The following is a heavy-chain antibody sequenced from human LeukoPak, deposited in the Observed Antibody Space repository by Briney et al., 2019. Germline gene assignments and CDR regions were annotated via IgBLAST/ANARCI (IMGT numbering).Heavy chain of an antibody. V-gene: IGHV3-53*05. CDR1: GLTVTSNY. CDR2: IYIDGTT. J-gene: IGHJ4*02. CDR3: ARDFHPVLVIVATNIDY. D-gene: IGHD2-15*01. Sequence: PGGSLRLSCAASGLTVTSNYMSWVRQAPGKGLEYVSVIYIDGTTYYAESVKSRFTISRDNSKNTLYLQTNSLRAEDTAVYYCARDFHPVLVIVATNIDYWGQGTLVTVSS.